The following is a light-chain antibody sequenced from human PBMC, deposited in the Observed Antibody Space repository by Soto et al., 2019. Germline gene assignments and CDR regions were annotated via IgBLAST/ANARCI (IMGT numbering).Light chain of an antibody. V-gene: IGKV2-28*01. CDR3: MQALHTPYT. CDR2: LGS. CDR1: QSLLYTNGNNY. Sequence: EIVMTQSPLSLPVTPGEPASVSCRSSQSLLYTNGNNYLDWYVQKPGQSPQLLIYLGSNLASGVTDRFSGSGSGTDFTLKIDRVEAEDVGVYYCMQALHTPYTFGQGTKLEIK. J-gene: IGKJ2*01.